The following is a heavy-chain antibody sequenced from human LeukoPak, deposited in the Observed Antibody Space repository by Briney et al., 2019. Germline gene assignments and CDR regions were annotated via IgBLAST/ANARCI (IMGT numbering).Heavy chain of an antibody. V-gene: IGHV4-34*01. CDR2: INHSGST. J-gene: IGHJ3*02. CDR1: GGSFSGYY. CDR3: ARGRRVLPDAFDI. D-gene: IGHD3-10*01. Sequence: PSETLSLTCAVYGGSFSGYYWSWIRQPPGMGLEWIGEINHSGSTNYNPSLKSRVTISVDTSKNQFSLKLSSVTAADTAVYYCARGRRVLPDAFDIWGQGTMVTVSS.